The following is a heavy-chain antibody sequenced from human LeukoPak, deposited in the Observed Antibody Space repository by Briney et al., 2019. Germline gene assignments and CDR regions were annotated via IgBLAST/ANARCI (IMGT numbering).Heavy chain of an antibody. V-gene: IGHV3-23*01. CDR3: VKASSSSPQYNWFDA. Sequence: GGSLRLSCAASGFTFSTYAMSWVRQAPGKGLEWVSVVSGTGGRTYYADSVKGRFTISKDNSKNTLYLQMNSLRAEDTALYYCVKASSSSPQYNWFDAWGQGTLVTVSS. CDR2: VSGTGGRT. D-gene: IGHD6-6*01. CDR1: GFTFSTYA. J-gene: IGHJ5*02.